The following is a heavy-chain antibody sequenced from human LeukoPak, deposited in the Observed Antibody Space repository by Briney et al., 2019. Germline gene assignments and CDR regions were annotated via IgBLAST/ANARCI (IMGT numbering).Heavy chain of an antibody. CDR2: IYYSGST. CDR3: ARVLKRGYYYDSTRGTGYAFDI. D-gene: IGHD3-22*01. Sequence: SETLSLTCTVSGGSISSGDYYWSWIRQPPGKGLEWIGYIYYSGSTYYNPSLKSRVTISVDTSKNQFSLKLSSVTAADTAVYYCARVLKRGYYYDSTRGTGYAFDIWGQGTMVTVSS. J-gene: IGHJ3*02. CDR1: GGSISSGDYY. V-gene: IGHV4-30-4*01.